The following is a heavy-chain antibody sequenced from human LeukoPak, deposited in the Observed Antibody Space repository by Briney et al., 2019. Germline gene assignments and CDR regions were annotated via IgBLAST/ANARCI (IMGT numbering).Heavy chain of an antibody. CDR2: RSWNSGTI. CDR3: AKDMAVGTTPRVYAFDV. CDR1: GFTFSDYA. Sequence: PGRSLRLSCAASGFTFSDYAMHWVRQVPGKGLEWGGGRSWNSGTIAYGDSVKGRATISRDNARNSLYLEVNSLSVEDTALYYCAKDMAVGTTPRVYAFDVWGQGSLVTVSS. V-gene: IGHV3-9*01. J-gene: IGHJ3*01. D-gene: IGHD1/OR15-1a*01.